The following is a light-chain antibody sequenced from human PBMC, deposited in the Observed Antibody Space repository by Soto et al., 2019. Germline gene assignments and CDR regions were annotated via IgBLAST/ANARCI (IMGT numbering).Light chain of an antibody. CDR1: SSDVGAYNY. J-gene: IGLJ1*01. V-gene: IGLV2-14*01. CDR2: EVS. CDR3: SSYADSDTLYV. Sequence: QSVLTQPASVSGSPGQSITISCTGTSSDVGAYNYVSWDQQHPGKAPKLLIFEVSSRPSGVSNRFSGSKSGSTASLTISGLQAEDEADYYCSSYADSDTLYVFGTGTKVTAL.